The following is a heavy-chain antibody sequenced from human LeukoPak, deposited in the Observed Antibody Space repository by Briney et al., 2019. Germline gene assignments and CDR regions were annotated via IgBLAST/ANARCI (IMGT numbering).Heavy chain of an antibody. CDR1: GFTFRDYS. D-gene: IGHD5-18*01. CDR3: ASSLNTVMVSPYFFEY. V-gene: IGHV3-11*04. Sequence: GGSLRLSCVGSGFTFRDYSIGWFRQGPGKGPEWISHISGSGYSKYDADSVKGRFTISRDNAKGSVFLQMTTLRVEDTAVYYCASSLNTVMVSPYFFEYWGPGTLVTVSS. J-gene: IGHJ4*02. CDR2: ISGSGYSK.